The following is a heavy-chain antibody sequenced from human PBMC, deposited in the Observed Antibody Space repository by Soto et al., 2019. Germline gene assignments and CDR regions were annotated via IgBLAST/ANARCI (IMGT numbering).Heavy chain of an antibody. J-gene: IGHJ6*03. CDR1: GGSISSYD. CDR2: IYYSGST. CDR3: ARQPTGDITMVRGVPRYMDV. V-gene: IGHV4-59*01. Sequence: SETLSLTCTVSGGSISSYDWSWIRQPPGKGLEWIGYIYYSGSTNYNPSLKSRVTISVDTSKNQFSLKLSSVTAADTAVYYCARQPTGDITMVRGVPRYMDVWGKGTTVTVSS. D-gene: IGHD3-10*01.